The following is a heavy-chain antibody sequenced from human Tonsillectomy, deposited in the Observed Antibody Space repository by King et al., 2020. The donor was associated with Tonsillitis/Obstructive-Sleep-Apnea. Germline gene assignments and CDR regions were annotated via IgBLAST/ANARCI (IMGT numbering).Heavy chain of an antibody. J-gene: IGHJ4*02. Sequence: VQLQESGPGLVKPSETLSLTCTVSSGYISSYYWSWIRQPPGKGLEWIGYSHYSGSTNYNSSLKSRVTISVDTSKNQFSLKLSSVTAADTAVYYCASLSPSEHGYWGQGTLVTVSS. CDR2: SHYSGST. D-gene: IGHD2-21*01. V-gene: IGHV4-59*08. CDR3: ASLSPSEHGY. CDR1: SGYISSYY.